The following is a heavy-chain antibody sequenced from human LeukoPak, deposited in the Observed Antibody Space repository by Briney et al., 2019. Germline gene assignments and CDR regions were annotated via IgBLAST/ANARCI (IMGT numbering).Heavy chain of an antibody. CDR1: GFTFSNSW. V-gene: IGHV3-7*01. J-gene: IGHJ6*02. Sequence: GGSLRLSCAASGFTFSNSWMNWFRQAPGRLEWVANINHDGSEKNYVDSVEGRFTITRDNTKKSLYLQMNSLGAEDTAVYYCARQGRLDPQYYYYGMDVWGQGTTVTVSS. CDR2: INHDGSEK. CDR3: ARQGRLDPQYYYYGMDV. D-gene: IGHD5-12*01.